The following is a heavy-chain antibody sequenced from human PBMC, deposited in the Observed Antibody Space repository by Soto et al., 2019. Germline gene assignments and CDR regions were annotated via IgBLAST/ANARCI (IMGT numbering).Heavy chain of an antibody. J-gene: IGHJ5*02. Sequence: SETLSLTCAVYDGSFSGYYWSWIRQPPGKGLEWIGEINHSGSTNYNPSLKSRVTISVDTSKNQFSLKLSSVTAADTAVYYCARGNGYYYDSSGPNWFDPWGQGTLVTVSS. CDR3: ARGNGYYYDSSGPNWFDP. V-gene: IGHV4-34*01. CDR1: DGSFSGYY. CDR2: INHSGST. D-gene: IGHD3-22*01.